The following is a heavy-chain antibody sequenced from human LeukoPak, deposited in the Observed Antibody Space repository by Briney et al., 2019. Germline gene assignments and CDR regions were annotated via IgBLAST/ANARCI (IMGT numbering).Heavy chain of an antibody. CDR1: GGSFSGYY. CDR3: ARRACSCTSCYFGRGNWFDP. CDR2: INHSGST. V-gene: IGHV4-34*01. J-gene: IGHJ5*02. Sequence: SETLSLTCAVYGGSFSGYYWSWIRQPPGKGLEWIGEINHSGSTNYNPSLKSRVTISVDTSKNQFSLKLSSVTAADTAVYYCARRACSCTSCYFGRGNWFDPWGQGTLVTVSS. D-gene: IGHD2-2*01.